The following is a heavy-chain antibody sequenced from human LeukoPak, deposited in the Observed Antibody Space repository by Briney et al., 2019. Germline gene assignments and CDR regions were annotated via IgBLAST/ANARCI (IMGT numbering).Heavy chain of an antibody. CDR3: AKERGPFVGFDY. J-gene: IGHJ4*02. CDR1: GFSFSTYG. CDR2: IWSNGNNK. V-gene: IGHV3-33*06. Sequence: GGSLRLSCAASGFSFSTYGMHWVRQAPGKGLEWVAVIWSNGNNKYYVESVKGRFTISRDNSKNTLYLQLNSLRAEDTAVYFCAKERGPFVGFDYWGQGTLVTVSS. D-gene: IGHD2-21*01.